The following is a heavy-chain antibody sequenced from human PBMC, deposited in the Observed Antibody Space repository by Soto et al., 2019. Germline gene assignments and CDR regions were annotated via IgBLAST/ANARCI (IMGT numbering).Heavy chain of an antibody. Sequence: PGGSLRLSCTVSGFAFNNYGINWVRQAPGKGLEWVSSISKSDYTYYSDSVKGRFAISRDNAKSSVSLQMNTLRVEDTAVYYCAREDSIIIPAVSDFWGQGTLLTVSS. CDR3: AREDSIIIPAVSDF. J-gene: IGHJ4*02. CDR2: ISKSDYT. V-gene: IGHV3-21*01. D-gene: IGHD2-2*01. CDR1: GFAFNNYG.